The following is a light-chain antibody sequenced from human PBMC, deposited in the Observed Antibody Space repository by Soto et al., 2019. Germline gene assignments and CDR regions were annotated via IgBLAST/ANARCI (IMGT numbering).Light chain of an antibody. CDR2: VAS. V-gene: IGKV3-20*01. CDR3: QQYGSSPIT. CDR1: QSVSSNY. Sequence: EIVLTQSPGTLSLSPGERATLSCRASQSVSSNYLAWYQQKPGQAPRVLIYVASSRATGIPDRFSGSGSGTDFTLTISRLEPEDFALYYCQQYGSSPITFGQGTRLEMK. J-gene: IGKJ5*01.